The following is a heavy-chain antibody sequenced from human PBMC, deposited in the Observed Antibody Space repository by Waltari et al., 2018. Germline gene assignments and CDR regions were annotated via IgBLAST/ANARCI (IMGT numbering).Heavy chain of an antibody. CDR2: FSPGGAGT. D-gene: IGHD3-16*01. J-gene: IGHJ4*02. Sequence: QFQLVQSGAEVKKPGASVKVSCEASGFTFSNYYVHWVRQAPGQGLEWMAIFSPGGAGTRYAGKFQGRVTWTRDTSTSTVYMDLSSLRSEDTAVYYCATFVSGSFTFPDYWGQGTLVTVSS. V-gene: IGHV1-46*03. CDR3: ATFVSGSFTFPDY. CDR1: GFTFSNYY.